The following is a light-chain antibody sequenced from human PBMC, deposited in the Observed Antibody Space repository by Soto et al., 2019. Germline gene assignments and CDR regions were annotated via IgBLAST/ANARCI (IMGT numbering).Light chain of an antibody. CDR1: QTVSSSY. J-gene: IGKJ1*01. Sequence: EIVMTQSPATLSVSPLERATLSCRASQTVSSSYLAWYQQKPGQAPRLLIYGASNRATGIPDRFGGSGSGADFTLTISRLEHEDFAVYYCQQYGSSPRTFGQGTKVDIK. CDR3: QQYGSSPRT. V-gene: IGKV3-20*01. CDR2: GAS.